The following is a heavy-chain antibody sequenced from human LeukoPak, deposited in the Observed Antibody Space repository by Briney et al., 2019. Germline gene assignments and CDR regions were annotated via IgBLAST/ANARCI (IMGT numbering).Heavy chain of an antibody. Sequence: PGGSLRLSCAASGFTFSSYSMNWVRQAPGKGLEWVSSISSSSSYIYYADSVKGRFTISRDNAKNSLYLQMNSLRAEDTAVYYCARVRRGVTGIRFPDYWGQGTLVTVSS. CDR1: GFTFSSYS. J-gene: IGHJ4*02. CDR3: ARVRRGVTGIRFPDY. V-gene: IGHV3-21*01. D-gene: IGHD3-10*01. CDR2: ISSSSSYI.